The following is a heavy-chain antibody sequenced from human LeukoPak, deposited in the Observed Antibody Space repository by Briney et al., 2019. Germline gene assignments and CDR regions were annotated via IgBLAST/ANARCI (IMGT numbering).Heavy chain of an antibody. CDR1: GGSISSGGYY. Sequence: PSETLSLTCTVSGGSISSGGYYWSWIRQPPGKGLEWIGYIYHSGSTYYNPSLKSRVTISVDRSKNQFSLKLSSVTAADTAVYYCAGSPPTGYCSSSSCYGFQHWGQGTLVTVSS. J-gene: IGHJ1*01. V-gene: IGHV4-30-2*01. CDR2: IYHSGST. D-gene: IGHD2-2*01. CDR3: AGSPPTGYCSSSSCYGFQH.